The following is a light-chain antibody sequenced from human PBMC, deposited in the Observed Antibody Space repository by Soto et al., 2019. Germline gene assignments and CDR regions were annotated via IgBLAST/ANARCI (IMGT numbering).Light chain of an antibody. Sequence: QSVLTQAPSASGTPGQRVTISCSGSSSNVGSLSVDWYQHLPGTAPKLLIHSNFQRPSGVPDRFSGSKSGTSASLDINGLQSADEADYYCAAWDGSLNGLYVFGTGTKVTVL. V-gene: IGLV1-44*01. J-gene: IGLJ1*01. CDR2: SNF. CDR1: SSNVGSLS. CDR3: AAWDGSLNGLYV.